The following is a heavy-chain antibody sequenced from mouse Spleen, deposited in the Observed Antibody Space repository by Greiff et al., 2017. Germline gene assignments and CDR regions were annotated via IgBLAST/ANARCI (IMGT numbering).Heavy chain of an antibody. V-gene: IGHV1-37*01. CDR1: GYSFTGYF. D-gene: IGHD2-4*01. CDR2: INPYNGDT. CDR3: GRSDDYDWYFDV. J-gene: IGHJ1*01. Sequence: VQLQQPGPELVKPGASVKISCKASGYSFTGYFMNWVKQSPGKSLEWIGRINPYNGDTFYNQKFKGKATLTVDKSSSTAHMELLSLTSEDSAVYYCGRSDDYDWYFDVWGAGTTVTVSS.